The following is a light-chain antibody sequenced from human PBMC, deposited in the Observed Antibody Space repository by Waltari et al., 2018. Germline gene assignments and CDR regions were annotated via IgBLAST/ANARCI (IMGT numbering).Light chain of an antibody. V-gene: IGKV3-20*01. CDR3: QKYLRVPAT. CDR1: QSIGRS. Sequence: DIVLTQSPGTLSLSLGDRATLSCRGSQSIGRSVVWYQQRPGQAPRLLIYDISRRATGIPDRCSGSGYGTDFSLTISRLEPDDFAVYYCQKYLRVPATFGPGTTVEIK. J-gene: IGKJ1*01. CDR2: DIS.